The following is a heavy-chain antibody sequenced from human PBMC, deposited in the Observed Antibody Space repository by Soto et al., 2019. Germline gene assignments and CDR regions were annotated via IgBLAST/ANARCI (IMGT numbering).Heavy chain of an antibody. CDR1: GGSISSYY. D-gene: IGHD2-2*02. CDR2: IYYSGST. J-gene: IGHJ6*02. CDR3: ARGRHTHYGMDV. V-gene: IGHV4-59*01. Sequence: SETLSLTCTVSGGSISSYYWSWIRQPPGKGLEWIGYIYYSGSTNYNPSLKSRVTISVDTSKNQFSLKLSSVTAADTAVYYCARGRHTHYGMDVWGQGTTVTVSS.